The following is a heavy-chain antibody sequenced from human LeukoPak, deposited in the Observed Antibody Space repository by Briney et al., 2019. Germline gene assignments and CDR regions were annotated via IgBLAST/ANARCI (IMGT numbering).Heavy chain of an antibody. D-gene: IGHD2-2*01. J-gene: IGHJ2*01. CDR3: ARQADKGYCSSTSCRYWYSDL. CDR1: GGSISSSNW. Sequence: SGTLSLTCAVSGGSISSSNWWSWVRQPPGKGLEWIGEIYHSGSTNYNLSLKSRVTISVDKSKNQFSLKLSSVTAADTAVYYCARQADKGYCSSTSCRYWYSDLWGRGTLVTVSS. CDR2: IYHSGST. V-gene: IGHV4-4*02.